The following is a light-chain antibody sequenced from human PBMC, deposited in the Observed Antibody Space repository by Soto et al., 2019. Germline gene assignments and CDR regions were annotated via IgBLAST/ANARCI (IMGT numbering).Light chain of an antibody. V-gene: IGKV4-1*01. CDR1: QSVSYSAHNSNY. Sequence: DSMMTQSPDCLPVFLRVRVTINCMSSQSVSYSAHNSNYLAWYQQRLGQPTKLIFYWASTRESGVPVRFSGRGSGTDFTLTIGSLQAEDVAVYYCQQYYSAPLTFGGGPKV. J-gene: IGKJ4*01. CDR3: QQYYSAPLT. CDR2: WAS.